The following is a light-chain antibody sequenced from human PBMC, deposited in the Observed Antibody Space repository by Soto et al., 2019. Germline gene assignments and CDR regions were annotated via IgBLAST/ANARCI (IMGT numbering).Light chain of an antibody. Sequence: SVLTQPPSVSGYPGQSVTISCTGTSSDVGAYNFVSWYQQYPGKAPKLIIFYVSARPSGVPDRFSGSKSGNTASLTISGLQADDEADSYCCSYAGTYSPVLGGGTQLTVL. J-gene: IGLJ2*01. V-gene: IGLV2-11*01. CDR2: YVS. CDR1: SSDVGAYNF. CDR3: CSYAGTYSPV.